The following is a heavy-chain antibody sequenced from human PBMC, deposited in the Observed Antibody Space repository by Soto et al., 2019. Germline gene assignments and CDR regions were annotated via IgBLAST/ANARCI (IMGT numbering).Heavy chain of an antibody. CDR2: ISGSGA. J-gene: IGHJ6*02. Sequence: PGGSLRLSCAASGFTFSNYPMSWVRQAPGRGLEWVSVISGSGAFYADSVKGRFTISRDHSKNTLYLQMDSLTIDDTAVYYCAKARAIFGVVIEFDYYYDMNVWGQGTTVTVSS. D-gene: IGHD3-3*01. V-gene: IGHV3-23*01. CDR1: GFTFSNYP. CDR3: AKARAIFGVVIEFDYYYDMNV.